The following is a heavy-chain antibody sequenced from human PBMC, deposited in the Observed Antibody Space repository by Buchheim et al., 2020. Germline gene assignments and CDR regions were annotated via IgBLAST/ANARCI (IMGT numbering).Heavy chain of an antibody. CDR2: INHSGST. V-gene: IGHV4-34*01. CDR1: GGSFSGYY. D-gene: IGHD3-22*01. J-gene: IGHJ4*02. CDR3: ARGSLYYYDSKGLDY. Sequence: QVQLQQWGAGLLKPSETLSLTCAVYGGSFSGYYWSWIRQPPGKGLEWIGEINHSGSTNYNPSLKSRVPISVDTSKNQFSLKLRSVTAGDTAVYYGARGSLYYYDSKGLDYWGEGTL.